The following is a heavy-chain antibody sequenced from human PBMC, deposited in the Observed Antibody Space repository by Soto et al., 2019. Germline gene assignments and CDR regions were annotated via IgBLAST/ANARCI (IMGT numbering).Heavy chain of an antibody. J-gene: IGHJ4*02. CDR1: GGSISSNY. Sequence: SETLSLTCTVSGGSISSNYWTWIRQPPGKGLEWIGYVYNSGSTNYNPSLKSRVTISEDTSKSQFSLKVNSMTAADTAVYYCARYRREAVAGYTLDNWGQGILVTSPQ. CDR2: VYNSGST. D-gene: IGHD6-13*01. CDR3: ARYRREAVAGYTLDN. V-gene: IGHV4-59*01.